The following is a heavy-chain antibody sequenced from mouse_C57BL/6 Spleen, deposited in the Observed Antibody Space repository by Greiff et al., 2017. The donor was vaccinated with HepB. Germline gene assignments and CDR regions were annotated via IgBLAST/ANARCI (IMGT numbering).Heavy chain of an antibody. V-gene: IGHV1-81*01. CDR1: GYTFTSYG. CDR2: IYPRSGNT. Sequence: VKLQQSGAELARPGASVKLSCKASGYTFTSYGISWVKQRTGQGLEWIGEIYPRSGNTYYNEKFKGKATLTADKSSSTAYMELRSLTYEDSAVYFCARGSMVTTRYAMDYGGQGTSVTVSS. D-gene: IGHD2-2*01. CDR3: ARGSMVTTRYAMDY. J-gene: IGHJ4*01.